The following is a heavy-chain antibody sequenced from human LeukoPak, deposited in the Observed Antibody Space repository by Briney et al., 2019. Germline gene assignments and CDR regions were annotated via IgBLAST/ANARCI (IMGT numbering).Heavy chain of an antibody. CDR3: ARDLDPSRAFDI. Sequence: GGSLRLSCAASGFTFSSYEMNWVRQAPGKGLEWVSYISSSGSTIYYADSVKGRFTISRDNAENSLYLQMNSLRAEDTAVYYCARDLDPSRAFDIWGQGTMVTVSS. J-gene: IGHJ3*02. CDR2: ISSSGSTI. D-gene: IGHD3-9*01. V-gene: IGHV3-48*03. CDR1: GFTFSSYE.